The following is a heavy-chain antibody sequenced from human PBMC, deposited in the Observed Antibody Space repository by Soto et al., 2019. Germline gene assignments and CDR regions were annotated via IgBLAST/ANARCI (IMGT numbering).Heavy chain of an antibody. D-gene: IGHD3-9*01. Sequence: PGGSLRLSCAASGFTFSDYYMSWIRQAPGKGLEWVGRSRNKANSYSTDYAASVKGRFTISRDDSKNSLYLQMNSLKTEDTAVYYCARGVVIINSYSGLDVWGQGTTVTVSS. J-gene: IGHJ6*02. CDR3: ARGVVIINSYSGLDV. CDR2: SRNKANSYST. V-gene: IGHV3-72*01. CDR1: GFTFSDYY.